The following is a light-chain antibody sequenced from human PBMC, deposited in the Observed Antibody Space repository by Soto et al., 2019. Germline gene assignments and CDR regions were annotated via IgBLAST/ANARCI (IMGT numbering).Light chain of an antibody. CDR3: QQYHIWPSWT. J-gene: IGKJ1*01. Sequence: EIVLTQSPATLSVSLGDSATLSCRASQSVSLSLAWYQMRPGQPPRLLIYGASTRATDIPAGFSGSGSGTDFTLTISSLQSEDFAVYFCQQYHIWPSWTFGQGTKVELK. CDR1: QSVSLS. CDR2: GAS. V-gene: IGKV3-15*01.